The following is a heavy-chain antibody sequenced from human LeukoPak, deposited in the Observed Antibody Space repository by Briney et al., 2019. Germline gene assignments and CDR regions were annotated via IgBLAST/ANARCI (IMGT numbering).Heavy chain of an antibody. Sequence: ASETLSLTCTVSGGSISTSSFYWGWIRQPPGKGLEWIGEVHLDGRTNFNPSLKSRLTMSVDLSENHVSLKLTSVTAADTAVYYCAREGGFYRPLDYSGQGTLVTVSS. J-gene: IGHJ4*02. D-gene: IGHD6-25*01. CDR3: AREGGFYRPLDY. V-gene: IGHV4-39*07. CDR1: GGSISTSSFY. CDR2: VHLDGRT.